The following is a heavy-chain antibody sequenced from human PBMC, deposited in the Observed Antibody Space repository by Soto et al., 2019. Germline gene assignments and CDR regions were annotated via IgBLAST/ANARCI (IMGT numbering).Heavy chain of an antibody. J-gene: IGHJ6*02. V-gene: IGHV3-33*01. CDR2: IWYDGSNK. CDR3: AREYSRSEYYYYYGMDV. CDR1: GFTFSSYG. D-gene: IGHD6-13*01. Sequence: PGGSLRLSCAASGFTFSSYGMYWVRQAPGKGLEWVAVIWYDGSNKYYADSVKGRFTISRDNSKNTLYLQMNSLRAEDTAVYYCAREYSRSEYYYYYGMDVWGQGTTVTVSS.